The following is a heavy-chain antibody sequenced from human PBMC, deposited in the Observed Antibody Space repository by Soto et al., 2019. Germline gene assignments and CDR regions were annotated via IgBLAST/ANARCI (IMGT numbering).Heavy chain of an antibody. CDR1: GYTFPTYY. J-gene: IGHJ4*02. Sequence: ASVMVSCKASGYTFPTYYMHWVRQAPGQGLEWLGIINPNGGSTTYAQKFQGRVTMTRDTSTSTVYLELSSLRSEDTAVYYCARAGYCSGGTCFHGNCDYWGQGTLVTVSS. D-gene: IGHD2-15*01. V-gene: IGHV1-46*01. CDR2: INPNGGST. CDR3: ARAGYCSGGTCFHGNCDY.